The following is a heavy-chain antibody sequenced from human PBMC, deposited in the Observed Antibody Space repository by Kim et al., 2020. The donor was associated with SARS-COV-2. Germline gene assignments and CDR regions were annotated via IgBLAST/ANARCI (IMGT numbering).Heavy chain of an antibody. CDR1: GYSISSGYY. CDR3: ARVGPVLLWFGESFDI. CDR2: IYHSGST. J-gene: IGHJ3*02. D-gene: IGHD3-10*01. V-gene: IGHV4-38-2*02. Sequence: SETLSLTCTVSGYSISSGYYWGWIRQLPGKGLEWIGSIYHSGSTYYNPSLKSRVTISVDTSKNQFSLKLSSVTAADTAVYYCARVGPVLLWFGESFDIWGQGTMVTVSS.